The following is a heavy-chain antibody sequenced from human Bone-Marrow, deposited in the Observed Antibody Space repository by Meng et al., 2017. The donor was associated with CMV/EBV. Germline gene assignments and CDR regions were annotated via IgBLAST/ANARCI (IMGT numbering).Heavy chain of an antibody. CDR2: MNPNNANT. Sequence: ASVKVSCKASGYTLTSYDINWVRQATGQGLEWMTWMNPNNANTAYAQKFQGGVTMTRNTSISTAHMELISLRYDDTAVYYCARDTVRGYYYDSSGYYYWGQGTLVTVSS. D-gene: IGHD3-22*01. CDR1: GYTLTSYD. J-gene: IGHJ4*02. CDR3: ARDTVRGYYYDSSGYYY. V-gene: IGHV1-8*01.